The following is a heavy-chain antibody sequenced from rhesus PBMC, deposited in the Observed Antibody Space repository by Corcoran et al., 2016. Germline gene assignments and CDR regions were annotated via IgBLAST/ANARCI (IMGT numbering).Heavy chain of an antibody. CDR3: ARRRVTTVAAAY. V-gene: IGHV1-138*01. D-gene: IGHD4-29*01. Sequence: QVQLVQSGAEVMKPGSSVRVSCTASGYTFTDYYMHWVRQAPGQGLEGIEENNPKTGGTNYAQKFQGRATMTRDSSMSTAYMELSSLRSEDTAVYYCARRRVTTVAAAYWGQGVLVTVSS. J-gene: IGHJ4*01. CDR2: NNPKTGGT. CDR1: GYTFTDYY.